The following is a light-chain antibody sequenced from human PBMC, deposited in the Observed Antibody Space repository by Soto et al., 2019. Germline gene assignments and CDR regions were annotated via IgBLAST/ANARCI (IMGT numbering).Light chain of an antibody. CDR3: QQRSNWPPIT. Sequence: ERVMTQSPATLSVSPGERATLSCRASQSVSSNLAWYQQKPGQAPRLLIYGASTRATGIPARFSGSGSGTEFTLTIRSLQSEDFAVYCCQQRSNWPPITFGQGTRLEIK. V-gene: IGKV3-15*01. CDR1: QSVSSN. CDR2: GAS. J-gene: IGKJ5*01.